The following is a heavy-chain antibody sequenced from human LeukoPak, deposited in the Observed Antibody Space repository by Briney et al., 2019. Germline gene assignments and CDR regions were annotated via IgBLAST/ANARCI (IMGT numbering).Heavy chain of an antibody. V-gene: IGHV3-53*01. J-gene: IGHJ4*02. Sequence: PGGSLRLSCAASGFTVSSNYMSWVRQAPGQGLEWGSVIYSGGSTYYADSVKGRFTISRDNSKNTLYLQMNSLRAEDTAVYYCVRSQGYQLPFDYWGQGTLVTVSS. CDR2: IYSGGST. CDR3: VRSQGYQLPFDY. D-gene: IGHD2-2*01. CDR1: GFTVSSNY.